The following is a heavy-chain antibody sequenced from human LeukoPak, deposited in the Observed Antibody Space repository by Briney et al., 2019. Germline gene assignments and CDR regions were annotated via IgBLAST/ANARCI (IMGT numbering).Heavy chain of an antibody. CDR3: ARDSPSSWCDYYYYYYMDV. CDR2: INTNTGNP. CDR1: GYTFTGYY. V-gene: IGHV7-4-1*02. Sequence: ASVKVSCKASGYTFTGYYMHWVRQAPGQGLEWMGWINTNTGNPTYAQGFTGRFVFSLDTSVSTAYLQISSLKAEDTAVYYCARDSPSSWCDYYYYYYMDVWGKGTTVTVSS. J-gene: IGHJ6*03. D-gene: IGHD6-13*01.